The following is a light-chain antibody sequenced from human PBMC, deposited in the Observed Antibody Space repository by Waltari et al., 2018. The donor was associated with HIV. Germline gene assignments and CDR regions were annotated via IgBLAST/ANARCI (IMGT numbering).Light chain of an antibody. CDR1: SSDVGGYNS. CDR2: EVR. J-gene: IGLJ1*01. V-gene: IGLV2-11*01. Sequence: QSALTQPRSVSGSPGQSVTISCTGTSSDVGGYNSVSWYQQPPGKAPKLLIYEVRKWPSGVPDRFSGSKSGNTASLTISGLRADDEADYYCCSYGGTYNVFGTGTKVTIL. CDR3: CSYGGTYNV.